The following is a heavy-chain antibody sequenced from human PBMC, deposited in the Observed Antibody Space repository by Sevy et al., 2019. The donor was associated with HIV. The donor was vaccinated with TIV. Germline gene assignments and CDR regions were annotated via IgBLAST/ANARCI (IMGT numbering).Heavy chain of an antibody. Sequence: SETLSLTCTVSDVSISSGTNYWGWIRQPPGKGLEWIGSXYXSGTTYYNPSLKSRVTMSADTSMNQFSLKLSSVTVADTAVYYCARQRGGXYEXDXXDVWGQXXMVTVS. CDR2: XYXSGTT. CDR3: ARQRGGXYEXDXXDV. J-gene: IGHJ3*01. CDR1: DVSISSGTNY. V-gene: IGHV4-39*01. D-gene: IGHD6-19*01.